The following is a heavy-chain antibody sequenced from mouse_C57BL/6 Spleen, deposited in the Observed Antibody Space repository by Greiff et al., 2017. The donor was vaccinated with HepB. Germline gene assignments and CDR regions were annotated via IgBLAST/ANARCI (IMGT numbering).Heavy chain of an antibody. CDR3: ARGEEGYAMDY. CDR1: GYTFTSYW. V-gene: IGHV1-7*01. J-gene: IGHJ4*01. Sequence: QVHVKQSGAELAKPGASVKLSCKASGYTFTSYWMHWVKQRPGQGLEWIGYINPSSGYTKYNQKFKDKATLTADKSSSTAYMQLSSLTYEDSAVYYCARGEEGYAMDYWGQGTSVTVSS. CDR2: INPSSGYT.